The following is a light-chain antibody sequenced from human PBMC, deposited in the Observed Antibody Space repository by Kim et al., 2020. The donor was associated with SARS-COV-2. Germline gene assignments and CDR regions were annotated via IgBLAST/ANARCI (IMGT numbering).Light chain of an antibody. CDR2: EDN. CDR3: QSYDSSNWV. J-gene: IGLJ3*02. Sequence: GKTVTSSCTGSSGSIASNYVQWCQQRPGSAPTTVIYEDNQRPSGVPDRFSGSIDSSSNSASLTISGLKTEDEADYYCQSYDSSNWVFGGGTQLTVL. CDR1: SGSIASNY. V-gene: IGLV6-57*02.